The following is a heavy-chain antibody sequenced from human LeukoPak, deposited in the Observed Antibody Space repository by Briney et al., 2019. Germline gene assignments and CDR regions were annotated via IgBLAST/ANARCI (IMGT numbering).Heavy chain of an antibody. J-gene: IGHJ5*02. Sequence: GSSVKVSCKASGGTFSSYAISWVRQAPGQGLEWMGGIIPIFGTANYAQKFQGRVTITADESMSTAYMELSSLRSEDTAVYYCARTAADYDFWSGYPNWFDPWGQGTLVTVSS. CDR1: GGTFSSYA. V-gene: IGHV1-69*01. CDR3: ARTAADYDFWSGYPNWFDP. D-gene: IGHD3-3*01. CDR2: IIPIFGTA.